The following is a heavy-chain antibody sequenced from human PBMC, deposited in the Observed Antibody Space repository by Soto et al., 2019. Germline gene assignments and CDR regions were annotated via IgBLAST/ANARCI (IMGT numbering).Heavy chain of an antibody. CDR3: ARDNYGDFDY. J-gene: IGHJ4*02. V-gene: IGHV3-30-3*01. D-gene: IGHD4-17*01. Sequence: AQLLESGGGLVQPGGSLRLSCAASGFTFSSYAMHWVRQAPGKGLEWVAVISYDGSNKYYADSVKGRFTISRDNSKNTLYLQMNSLRAEDTAVYYCARDNYGDFDYWGQGTLVTVSS. CDR1: GFTFSSYA. CDR2: ISYDGSNK.